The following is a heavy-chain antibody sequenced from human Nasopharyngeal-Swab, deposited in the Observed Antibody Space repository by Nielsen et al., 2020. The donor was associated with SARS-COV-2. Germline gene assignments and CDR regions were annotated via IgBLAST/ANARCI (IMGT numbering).Heavy chain of an antibody. J-gene: IGHJ5*02. D-gene: IGHD2-2*01. CDR2: IYWNDDK. CDR3: AHSEIVVVPAAKPWFDP. CDR1: GFSLSTSGVG. V-gene: IGHV2-5*01. Sequence: SGPTLVKPTQTLTLTCTFSGFSLSTSGVGVGWIRPPPGKALEWLALIYWNDDKRYSPSLKSRLTITKDTSKNQVVLTMTNMDPVDTATYYCAHSEIVVVPAAKPWFDPWGQGTLVTVSS.